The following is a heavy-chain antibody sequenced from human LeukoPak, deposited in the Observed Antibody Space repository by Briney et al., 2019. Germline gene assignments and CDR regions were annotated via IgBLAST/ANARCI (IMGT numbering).Heavy chain of an antibody. J-gene: IGHJ4*02. D-gene: IGHD6-13*01. CDR3: ARVGVHVIAAAGDLFDY. CDR1: GYSISSGYY. Sequence: SETLSLTCTVSGYSISSGYYWSWIRQPPGKGLEWIGSIYHSGSTYYNPSLKSRVTISVDTSKNQFSLKLSSVTAADTAVYYCARVGVHVIAAAGDLFDYWGQGTLVTVSS. CDR2: IYHSGST. V-gene: IGHV4-38-2*02.